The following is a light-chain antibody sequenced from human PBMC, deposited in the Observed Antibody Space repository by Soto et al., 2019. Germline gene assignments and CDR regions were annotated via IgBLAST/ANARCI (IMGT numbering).Light chain of an antibody. CDR1: SDIGNYNL. CDR2: EVT. CDR3: ASYAGSRTYV. V-gene: IGLV2-23*02. J-gene: IGLJ1*01. Sequence: QSAVTQPASVSGSPGQSVTISCSGSDIGNYNLVSWYQHLPGRAPKLLIFEVTMRPSGISDRFSGSKSASTASLTISGLQAEDEGEYYCASYAGSRTYVFGSGTKLTVL.